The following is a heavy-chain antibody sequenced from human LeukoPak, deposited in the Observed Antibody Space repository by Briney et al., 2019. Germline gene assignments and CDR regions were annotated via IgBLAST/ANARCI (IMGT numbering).Heavy chain of an antibody. CDR2: ISGSGGST. CDR1: GFTFSSYA. Sequence: GGSLRLSCAASGFTFSSYAMSWVRQAPGKGLEWVSAISGSGGSTYYADSVKGRFTISRDNSKNTLYLQMNSLRAEDTDVYNCAKDGDYYDSSGYYSKFDYWGQGTLVTVSS. D-gene: IGHD3-22*01. J-gene: IGHJ4*02. CDR3: AKDGDYYDSSGYYSKFDY. V-gene: IGHV3-23*01.